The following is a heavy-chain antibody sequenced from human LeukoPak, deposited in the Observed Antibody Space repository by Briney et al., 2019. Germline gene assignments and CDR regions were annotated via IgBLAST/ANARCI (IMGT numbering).Heavy chain of an antibody. J-gene: IGHJ4*02. D-gene: IGHD5-12*01. CDR3: ASYSGYEPFDY. Sequence: SETLSLTCAVYGGSFSGYYWAWIRQPPGKGLEWIGEINHSGSTTYNPSLKSRVTISVDESKNQFSLKLSSVTAADTAVYYCASYSGYEPFDYWGQGTLVTVSS. CDR2: INHSGST. V-gene: IGHV4-34*01. CDR1: GGSFSGYY.